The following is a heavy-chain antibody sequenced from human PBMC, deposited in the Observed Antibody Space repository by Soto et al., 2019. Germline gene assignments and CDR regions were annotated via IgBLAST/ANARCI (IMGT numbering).Heavy chain of an antibody. CDR2: IVVGSGNA. J-gene: IGHJ4*02. Sequence: QARGQRLEWIGWIVVGSGNANYAQKFQERVTITRDMSTSTAYMELSSLRSEDTAVYYCARAAPRYCSGGSCYSGRDYWGQGTLVTVSS. CDR3: ARAAPRYCSGGSCYSGRDY. V-gene: IGHV1-58*01. D-gene: IGHD2-15*01.